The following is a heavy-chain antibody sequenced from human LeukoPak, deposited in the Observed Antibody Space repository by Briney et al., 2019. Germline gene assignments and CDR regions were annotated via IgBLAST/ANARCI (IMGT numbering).Heavy chain of an antibody. Sequence: GGSLRLSCAASGFTFSSYAMSWVRQAPGKGLEWVSAISGSGGSTYYADSVKGRFTISRDNSKNTLCLQMNSLRAEDTAVYYCAKDTCSSTSCYFIYYYYMDVWGKGTTVTVS. CDR3: AKDTCSSTSCYFIYYYYMDV. CDR2: ISGSGGST. D-gene: IGHD2-2*01. J-gene: IGHJ6*03. CDR1: GFTFSSYA. V-gene: IGHV3-23*01.